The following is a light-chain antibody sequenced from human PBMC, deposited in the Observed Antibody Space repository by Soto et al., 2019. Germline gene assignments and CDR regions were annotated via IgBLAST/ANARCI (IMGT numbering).Light chain of an antibody. V-gene: IGLV2-14*01. Sequence: QSVLTQPASVSGSPGQSITISCTGTSSDVGGYNYVSWYQQHPGKAPKFMIYDVSNRPSGVSNRFSGSKSGNTASLTISGLQAEDEADYYCSSYTSSSTLYVFGTGIKVTVL. J-gene: IGLJ1*01. CDR3: SSYTSSSTLYV. CDR1: SSDVGGYNY. CDR2: DVS.